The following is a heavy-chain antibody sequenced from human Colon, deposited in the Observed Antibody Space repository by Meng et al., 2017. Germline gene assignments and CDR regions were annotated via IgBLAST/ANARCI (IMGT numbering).Heavy chain of an antibody. CDR1: GASIRGGGYY. V-gene: IGHV4-31*03. J-gene: IGHJ4*02. D-gene: IGHD3-10*01. Sequence: QGHMEGSAPGLVKRPETLAPTCSVSGASIRGGGYYWSWIRQVPGKGLDLIGYIYYSENTYYKPSLQSRAIISVDTSKNEFSLRLSSVSAADTAVYYCARRYGSGTYPFDFWGQGILVTVSS. CDR3: ARRYGSGTYPFDF. CDR2: IYYSENT.